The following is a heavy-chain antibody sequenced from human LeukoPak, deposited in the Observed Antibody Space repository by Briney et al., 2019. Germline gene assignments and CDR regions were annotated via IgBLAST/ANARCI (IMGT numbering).Heavy chain of an antibody. CDR3: ARCGTGSWAYYYYMDV. V-gene: IGHV4-39*07. CDR1: GGSISSSSYY. Sequence: PSETLSLTCTVSGGSISSSSYYWGWIRQPPGKGLEWIGSIYYSGSTYYNPSLRGRVTISVDTSKNQISLKLNSVTAADTAVYYCARCGTGSWAYYYYMDVWGKGTTVTVSS. CDR2: IYYSGST. D-gene: IGHD6-13*01. J-gene: IGHJ6*03.